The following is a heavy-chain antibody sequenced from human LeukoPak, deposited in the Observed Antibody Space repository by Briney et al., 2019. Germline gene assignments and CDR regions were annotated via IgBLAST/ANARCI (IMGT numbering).Heavy chain of an antibody. CDR3: ARAPTGGYDY. D-gene: IGHD7-27*01. Sequence: SETLSLTCAVSGYSISSGYYWGWIRQPPGKGLEWIGSFYHSGSTYYNPSLKSRVTISVDPSKNQFSLKLSSVTAADTAVYYCARAPTGGYDYWGQGTLVTVSS. CDR1: GYSISSGYY. V-gene: IGHV4-38-2*01. J-gene: IGHJ4*02. CDR2: FYHSGST.